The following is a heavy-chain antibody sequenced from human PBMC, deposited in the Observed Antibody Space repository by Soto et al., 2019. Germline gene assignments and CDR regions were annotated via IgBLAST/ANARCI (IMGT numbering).Heavy chain of an antibody. D-gene: IGHD2-15*01. J-gene: IGHJ3*02. Sequence: QVQLQQWGAGLLKPSETLSLTCAVYGGSFSGYYWSWIRQPPGKGLEWIGEINHSGSTNYNPSLKSRVTISVDTSKNQFSLKLSSVTAADTAVYYCARDVPAGGLAKTIQDDAFDIWGQGTMVTVSS. CDR1: GGSFSGYY. V-gene: IGHV4-34*01. CDR3: ARDVPAGGLAKTIQDDAFDI. CDR2: INHSGST.